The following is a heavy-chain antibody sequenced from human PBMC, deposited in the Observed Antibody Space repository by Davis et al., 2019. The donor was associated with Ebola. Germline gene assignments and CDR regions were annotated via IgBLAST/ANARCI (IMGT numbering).Heavy chain of an antibody. D-gene: IGHD1-14*01. Sequence: GGSLRLSCAASGFTSSSYAMHWVRQATCQGLERVAVISYGGSNKYYADSVKGRFTISRDNSKNTLYLQMNSLRAEDTAVYYCARATGHYYYYGMDVWGQGTTVTVSS. CDR3: ARATGHYYYYGMDV. CDR2: ISYGGSNK. J-gene: IGHJ6*02. CDR1: GFTSSSYA. V-gene: IGHV3-30-3*01.